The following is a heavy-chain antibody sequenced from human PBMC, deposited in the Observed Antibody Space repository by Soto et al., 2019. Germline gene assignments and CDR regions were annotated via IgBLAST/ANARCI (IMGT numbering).Heavy chain of an antibody. CDR2: ISGSGGST. Sequence: PGGSLRLSCAASGFTFSSYAMSWVRQAPGKGLEWVSAISGSGGSTYYADSVKGRFTISRDNSKNTLYLQMNSLRAEDTAVYYFSRDLSTTCSRDYWGQAPLVTVSS. J-gene: IGHJ4*02. CDR1: GFTFSSYA. D-gene: IGHD1-1*01. CDR3: SRDLSTTCSRDY. V-gene: IGHV3-23*01.